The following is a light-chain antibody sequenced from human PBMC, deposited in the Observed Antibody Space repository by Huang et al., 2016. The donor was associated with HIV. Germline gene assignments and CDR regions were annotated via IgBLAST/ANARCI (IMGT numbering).Light chain of an antibody. CDR2: GAS. V-gene: IGKV3-15*01. J-gene: IGKJ4*01. CDR3: QQYNRWPPLT. Sequence: VMTQSPATLSVSPGERVTLSCRARQTVIKNLAWYQQRPGQPPRILVYGASVRVAGVPDRFGDSGSGTDFTLTITSLQSEDFAIYYCQQYNRWPPLTFGGGTKVETK. CDR1: QTVIKN.